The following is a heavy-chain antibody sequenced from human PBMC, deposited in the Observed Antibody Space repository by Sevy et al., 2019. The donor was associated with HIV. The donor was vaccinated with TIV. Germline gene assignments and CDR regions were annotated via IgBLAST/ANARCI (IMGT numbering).Heavy chain of an antibody. V-gene: IGHV3-23*01. CDR3: AKFGDYYDSGGYYWYFDF. J-gene: IGHJ2*01. Sequence: GGSLRLSCAASGFIFSDYAMSWVRQAPGKGLEWVSSISGVDDSTYYADSVKGRFTVSRDNSKNTLYLQMNTLRAEDTALYYCAKFGDYYDSGGYYWYFDFWGRGTLVTVSS. D-gene: IGHD3-22*01. CDR2: ISGVDDST. CDR1: GFIFSDYA.